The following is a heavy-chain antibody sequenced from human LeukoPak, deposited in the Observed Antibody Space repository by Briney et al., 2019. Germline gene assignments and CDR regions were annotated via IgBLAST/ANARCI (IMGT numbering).Heavy chain of an antibody. V-gene: IGHV3-23*01. J-gene: IGHJ4*02. CDR2: ISGSGGST. CDR1: GFTFSSYV. CDR3: AKDVGATRFDY. Sequence: HPGASLRLSCAASGFTFSSYVMSWVRQAPGKGLEWVSAISGSGGSTYYADSVKGRFTISRDNSKNTLYLQMNSLRAEDTAVYYCAKDVGATRFDYWGQGTLVTVSS. D-gene: IGHD1-26*01.